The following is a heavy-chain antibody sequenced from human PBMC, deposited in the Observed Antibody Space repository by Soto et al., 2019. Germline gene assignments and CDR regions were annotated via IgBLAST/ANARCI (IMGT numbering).Heavy chain of an antibody. CDR1: GFTFSSYA. J-gene: IGHJ4*02. CDR3: ARDAYYDVRLLGHSTALYYFDY. D-gene: IGHD3-3*01. V-gene: IGHV3-64*01. Sequence: PGGSLSLSCAASGFTFSSYAMHWVRQAPGKGLEYVSAISSNGGSTYYANSVKGRFTISRDNSKNTLYLQMGSLRAEDMAVYYCARDAYYDVRLLGHSTALYYFDYWGQGTLVTVSS. CDR2: ISSNGGST.